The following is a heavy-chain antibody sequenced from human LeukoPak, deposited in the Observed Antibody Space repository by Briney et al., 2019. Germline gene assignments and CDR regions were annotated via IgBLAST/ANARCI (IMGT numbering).Heavy chain of an antibody. CDR3: ARGRGDCSSTSCYLVYYYYYMDV. J-gene: IGHJ6*03. V-gene: IGHV4-34*01. D-gene: IGHD2-2*01. CDR2: INHSGST. Sequence: PSETLSLTCAVYGGSFSGYYWSWIRQPPGKGLEWIGEINHSGSTNYNPSLKGRVTISVDTSKNQFSLKLSSVTAADTAVYYCARGRGDCSSTSCYLVYYYYYMDVWGKGTTVTVSS. CDR1: GGSFSGYY.